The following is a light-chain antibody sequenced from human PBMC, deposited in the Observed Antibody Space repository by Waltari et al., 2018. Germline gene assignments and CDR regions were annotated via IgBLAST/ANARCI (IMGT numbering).Light chain of an antibody. J-gene: IGKJ1*01. CDR2: AAS. V-gene: IGKV1-39*01. Sequence: DIQMTQSPPSLSASVGDRVTITCRASQGIRSYLSWYQQKPGKAPNLLIYAASSLQSGVPSRFSGSGSGTDFTLTISSLQPEDFATYYCQQSYSTPRTFGQGTRVEIK. CDR3: QQSYSTPRT. CDR1: QGIRSY.